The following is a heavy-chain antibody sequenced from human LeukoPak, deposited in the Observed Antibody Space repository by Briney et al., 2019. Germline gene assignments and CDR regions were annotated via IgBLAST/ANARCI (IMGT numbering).Heavy chain of an antibody. CDR3: ARDSLYSYDPPEVWFDP. CDR2: INPNSGGT. Sequence: GASVKVSCKASGYTFTGYYMHWVRQAPGQGLEWMGWINPNSGGTNYAQKFQGRVTMTRDTSISTAYMELSRLRSDDTAVYYCARDSLYSYDPPEVWFDPWGQGTLVTVSS. D-gene: IGHD5-18*01. J-gene: IGHJ5*02. CDR1: GYTFTGYY. V-gene: IGHV1-2*02.